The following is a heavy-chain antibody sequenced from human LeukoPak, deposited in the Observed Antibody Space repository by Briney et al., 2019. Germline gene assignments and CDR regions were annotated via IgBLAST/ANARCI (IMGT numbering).Heavy chain of an antibody. Sequence: PGESLRLSCAASGFTFSSYGMHWVRQTPGKGLEWVAVISYDGSNKYYADSVKGRFTISRDNSKNTLYLQMNSLRAEDTAVYYCAKGPRGYSYGYMWFDPWGQGTLVTVSS. CDR2: ISYDGSNK. CDR1: GFTFSSYG. V-gene: IGHV3-30*18. D-gene: IGHD5-18*01. CDR3: AKGPRGYSYGYMWFDP. J-gene: IGHJ5*02.